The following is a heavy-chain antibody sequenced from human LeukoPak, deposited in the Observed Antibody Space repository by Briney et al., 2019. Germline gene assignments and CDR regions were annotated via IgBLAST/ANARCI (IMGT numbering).Heavy chain of an antibody. CDR3: APPDIRPGYNFGYGADGFGI. Sequence: GESLRLSCAASGFTFSTYWMSWVRQAPGKGLEWVANIKEDGSQKYYVESVKGRFTISRDNSKNTLYLQLGSLRVDDTAVYYCAPPDIRPGYNFGYGADGFGIWGQGTMVTVSS. CDR2: IKEDGSQK. V-gene: IGHV3-7*01. CDR1: GFTFSTYW. J-gene: IGHJ3*02. D-gene: IGHD1-1*01.